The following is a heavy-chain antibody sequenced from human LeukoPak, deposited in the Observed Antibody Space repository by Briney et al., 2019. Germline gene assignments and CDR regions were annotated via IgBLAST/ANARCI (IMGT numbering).Heavy chain of an antibody. CDR1: GYTFTSYG. J-gene: IGHJ6*03. CDR3: ARGISSRSWLVYYYYYMDV. CDR2: ISAYNGNT. D-gene: IGHD6-13*01. V-gene: IGHV1-18*01. Sequence: EASVKVSCKASGYTFTSYGISWVRQAPGQGREWMGWISAYNGNTNYAQKLQGRVTMTTDTSTSTAYMELRSLRSEDTAVYYCARGISSRSWLVYYYYYMDVWGKGTTVTVSS.